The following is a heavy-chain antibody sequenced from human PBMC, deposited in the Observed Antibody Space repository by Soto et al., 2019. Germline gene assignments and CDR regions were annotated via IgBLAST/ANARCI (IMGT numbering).Heavy chain of an antibody. Sequence: EVQLLESGGGLVQPGGSLRLSCAASGFTFSSYAMSWVRQAPGKGLEWVSGFSGSGGSTYYADSVKGRVTISRDSSKSTLYLQMNSLRAEDTAVYYCSKHLGGAVAGSRGFYYWGQGTLVTVSS. V-gene: IGHV3-23*01. CDR1: GFTFSSYA. D-gene: IGHD6-19*01. CDR3: SKHLGGAVAGSRGFYY. CDR2: FSGSGGST. J-gene: IGHJ4*02.